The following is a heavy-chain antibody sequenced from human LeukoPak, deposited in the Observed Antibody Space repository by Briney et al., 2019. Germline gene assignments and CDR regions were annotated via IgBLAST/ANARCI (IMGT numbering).Heavy chain of an antibody. J-gene: IGHJ4*02. Sequence: SETLSLTCAVYGGSFSGYYWSWIRQPPGKGLEWIGEINHSGSTNYNPSLKSRVTISVDTSKNQFSLKLSSVTAADTAVYYCARGRQDSSSWSCYFDYWGQGTLVTVSS. V-gene: IGHV4-34*01. D-gene: IGHD6-13*01. CDR2: INHSGST. CDR1: GGSFSGYY. CDR3: ARGRQDSSSWSCYFDY.